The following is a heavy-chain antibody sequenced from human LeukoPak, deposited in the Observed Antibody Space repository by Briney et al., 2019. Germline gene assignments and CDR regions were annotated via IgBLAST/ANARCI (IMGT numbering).Heavy chain of an antibody. V-gene: IGHV4-30-4*08. J-gene: IGHJ3*02. Sequence: SETLSLTCTVSGGSISSGGYYWSWIRQHPGKGLEWIGYIYYSGSTYYNPSLKSRVTISVDTSKNQFSLKLSSVTAADTAVYYCARGTYYYDSSGYSQDAFDIWGQGTMVTASS. CDR1: GGSISSGGYY. CDR3: ARGTYYYDSSGYSQDAFDI. D-gene: IGHD3-22*01. CDR2: IYYSGST.